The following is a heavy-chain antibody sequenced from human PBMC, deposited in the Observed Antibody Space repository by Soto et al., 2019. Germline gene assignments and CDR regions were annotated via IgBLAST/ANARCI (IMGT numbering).Heavy chain of an antibody. D-gene: IGHD2-15*01. CDR3: ARDGYRYCSGGSCYST. V-gene: IGHV4-31*03. CDR1: GGSISSGGYY. Sequence: SETLSLTCTVSGGSISSGGYYWGWIRQHPGKGLEWIGYIYYSGSTYYNPSLKSRVTISVDTSKNQFSLKLSSVTAADTAVYYCARDGYRYCSGGSCYSTWGQGTLVTVSS. CDR2: IYYSGST. J-gene: IGHJ4*02.